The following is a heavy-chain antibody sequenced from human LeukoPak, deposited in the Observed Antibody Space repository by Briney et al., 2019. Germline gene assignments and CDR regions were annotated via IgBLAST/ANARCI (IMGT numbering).Heavy chain of an antibody. D-gene: IGHD5-12*01. CDR1: GYTFTGYY. J-gene: IGHJ5*02. Sequence: ASVKVSCKASGYTFTGYYMHWVRQAPGQPREWMGWINPNSGGTNYSRKFQGRVAMTRDTSISTAYMELSRLRSDDTDVYYCAREVVVATTNDGNWFDPWGKGTMVTASS. V-gene: IGHV1-2*02. CDR2: INPNSGGT. CDR3: AREVVVATTNDGNWFDP.